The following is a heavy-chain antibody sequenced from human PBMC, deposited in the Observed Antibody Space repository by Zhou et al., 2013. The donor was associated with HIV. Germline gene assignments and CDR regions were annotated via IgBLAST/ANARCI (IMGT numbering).Heavy chain of an antibody. CDR2: TIPIFGPT. V-gene: IGHV1-69*13. D-gene: IGHD1-26*01. CDR1: GYPFTSYY. J-gene: IGHJ4*02. CDR3: VRDVGPSYYFDY. Sequence: QVQLVQSGAEMKKPGASVNISCKASGYPFTSYYIHWVRQAPGQGLEWMGRTIPIFGPTNYAQKFQGRVTITADESTNTAYMELSSLKSEDTAVYYCVRDVGPSYYFDYWGQGTLVTVSS.